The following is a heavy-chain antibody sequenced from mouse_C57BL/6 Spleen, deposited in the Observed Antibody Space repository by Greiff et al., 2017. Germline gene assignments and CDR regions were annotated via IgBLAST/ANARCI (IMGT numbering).Heavy chain of an antibody. J-gene: IGHJ3*01. D-gene: IGHD1-2*01. CDR1: GYTFTGYW. V-gene: IGHV1-9*01. Sequence: QVQLKQSGAELMKPGASVKLSCKASGYTFTGYWIEWVKQRPGHGLEWIGAILPGSGSTNYNEKFKGKATFTADPSSNTAYMHLSSLPTEDSAIYYCAIAFYGFAYWGQGTLLTVSA. CDR3: AIAFYGFAY. CDR2: ILPGSGST.